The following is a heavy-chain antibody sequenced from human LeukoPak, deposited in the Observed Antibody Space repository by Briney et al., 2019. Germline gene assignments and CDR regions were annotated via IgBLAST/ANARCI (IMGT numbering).Heavy chain of an antibody. CDR1: GFTFSSYE. CDR3: ARSSDSSGYYRSDY. V-gene: IGHV3-48*03. CDR2: ISSSGSTI. Sequence: GGSLRLSCAASGFTFSSYEMNWVRQAPGKGPEWVSYISSSGSTIYYADSVKGRFTISRDNAKNSLYLQMNSLRAEDTAVYYCARSSDSSGYYRSDYWGQGTLVTVSS. J-gene: IGHJ4*02. D-gene: IGHD3-22*01.